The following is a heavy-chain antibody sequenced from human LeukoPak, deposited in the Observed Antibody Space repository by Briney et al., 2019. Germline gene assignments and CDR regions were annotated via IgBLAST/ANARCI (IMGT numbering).Heavy chain of an antibody. D-gene: IGHD1-26*01. V-gene: IGHV4-31*03. CDR3: ASLYSGSYYVDY. J-gene: IGHJ4*02. CDR1: GGSISSGGYY. CDR2: IYYSGST. Sequence: PSQTLSLTCTVSGGSISSGGYYWSWIRQHPGKGLEWIGYIYYSGSTYYNPSLKSRVTISVDTSKNQFSLKLSSVTAADTAVYYCASLYSGSYYVDYWGQGTLVTVSS.